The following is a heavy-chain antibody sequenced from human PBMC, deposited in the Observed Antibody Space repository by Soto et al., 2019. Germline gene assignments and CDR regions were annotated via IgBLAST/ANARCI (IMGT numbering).Heavy chain of an antibody. Sequence: GSGPTLVNPTQTLTLTCTFFGFSLSTSGMCVSRVRQPPGKALEFLALIDWDEDKYYTTSLKTRLTISKVTSKNQVVLTMTNMDPVDTATYYCARIQRRITIFGVSNNFYYAMDVWGQGSAVTVSS. CDR3: ARIQRRITIFGVSNNFYYAMDV. CDR2: IDWDEDK. V-gene: IGHV2-70*20. CDR1: GFSLSTSGMC. J-gene: IGHJ6*02. D-gene: IGHD3-3*01.